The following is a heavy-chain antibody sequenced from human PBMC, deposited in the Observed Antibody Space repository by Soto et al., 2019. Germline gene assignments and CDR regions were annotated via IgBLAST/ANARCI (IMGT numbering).Heavy chain of an antibody. Sequence: EVQLVESGGGLVQPGGSLGLSCSASGFIFSESTIYWVRQVPGKGLEAISAVSTSGRSTYYADSVKDRFTISRDNSKNTLFLQMGSLRPEDTAIYYCVKQAHGLDGVAFDYWGQGTQVTVAS. CDR2: VSTSGRST. CDR1: GFIFSEST. J-gene: IGHJ4*02. V-gene: IGHV3-64D*06. CDR3: VKQAHGLDGVAFDY. D-gene: IGHD2-15*01.